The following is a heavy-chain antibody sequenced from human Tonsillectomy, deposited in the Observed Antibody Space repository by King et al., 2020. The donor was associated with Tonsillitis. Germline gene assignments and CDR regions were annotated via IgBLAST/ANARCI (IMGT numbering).Heavy chain of an antibody. CDR2: ISAYNGNT. V-gene: IGHV1-18*01. CDR3: ARVALGNDYGDYEYYFDY. D-gene: IGHD4-17*01. CDR1: GYTFSSYG. J-gene: IGHJ4*02. Sequence: VQLVESGVEVKKPGASVKVSCKASGYTFSSYGISWVRQAPGQGLEWMGWISAYNGNTNYAQKIQGRVTMTTYTSTSTAYMELRSLRSDDTAVYYCARVALGNDYGDYEYYFDYWGQGTLVTVSS.